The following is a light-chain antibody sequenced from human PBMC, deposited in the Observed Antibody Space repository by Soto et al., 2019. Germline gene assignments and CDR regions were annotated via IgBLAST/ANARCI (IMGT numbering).Light chain of an antibody. J-gene: IGKJ1*01. CDR2: DAS. CDR3: QEYTTYSRT. V-gene: IGKV1-5*01. CDR1: QTISSW. Sequence: DIQMTQSPSTLSASVGDRVTITCRASQTISSWLAWYQQKPGRAPKVLIYDASTLASGVPSRFSGGGSGTEFTLTITSLQPGDLATYYCQEYTTYSRTFSKGNKVEGK.